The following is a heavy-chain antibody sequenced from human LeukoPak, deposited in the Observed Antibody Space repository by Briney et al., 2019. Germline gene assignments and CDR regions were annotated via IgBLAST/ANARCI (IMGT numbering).Heavy chain of an antibody. J-gene: IGHJ3*02. D-gene: IGHD3-22*01. CDR3: ARETSSGSGYHRDAFDI. Sequence: KASETLSLSCTVSGGSISSSSYYWGWIRQPPGKGLEWIGSIYYSGSTYYNPSLKSRVTISVDTSKNQFSLKLSSVTAADTAVYYCARETSSGSGYHRDAFDIWGQGTMVTVSS. V-gene: IGHV4-39*07. CDR2: IYYSGST. CDR1: GGSISSSSYY.